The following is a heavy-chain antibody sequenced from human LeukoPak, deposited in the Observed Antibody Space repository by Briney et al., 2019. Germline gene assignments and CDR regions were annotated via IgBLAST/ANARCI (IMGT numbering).Heavy chain of an antibody. Sequence: PSETLSLTCTVSGGSISSYYWSWIRQPPGKGLEWLGYIYYSGSTNYNPSLKSRVTISVDTSKNQFSLKLSSVTAADTAVYYCARAFRDFWSPYYFDYWGQGTLVTVSS. CDR2: IYYSGST. CDR1: GGSISSYY. CDR3: ARAFRDFWSPYYFDY. J-gene: IGHJ4*02. V-gene: IGHV4-59*01. D-gene: IGHD3-3*01.